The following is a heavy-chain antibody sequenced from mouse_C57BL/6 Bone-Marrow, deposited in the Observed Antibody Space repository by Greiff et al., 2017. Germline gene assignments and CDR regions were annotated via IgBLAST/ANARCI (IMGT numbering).Heavy chain of an antibody. Sequence: EVQRVESGGGLVKPGGSLKLSCAASGFTFSDYGMHWVRQAPEKGLEWVAYISSGSSTIYYADTVKGRFTISRDNAKNTLFLQMTSLRSEDTAMYYCARDYYGHYYAMDYWGRGTSVTVSS. CDR1: GFTFSDYG. J-gene: IGHJ4*01. D-gene: IGHD1-1*01. CDR2: ISSGSSTI. CDR3: ARDYYGHYYAMDY. V-gene: IGHV5-17*01.